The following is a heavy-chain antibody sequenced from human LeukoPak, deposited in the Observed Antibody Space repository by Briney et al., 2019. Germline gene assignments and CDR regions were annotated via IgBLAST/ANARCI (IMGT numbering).Heavy chain of an antibody. CDR3: ARPPNIRTPNWFDY. V-gene: IGHV4-34*01. D-gene: IGHD7-27*01. CDR1: GGSISGYY. J-gene: IGHJ4*02. CDR2: INHSGST. Sequence: PSETLSLTCTVSGGSISGYYWSWIRQPPGKGLEWIGEINHSGSTNYNPSLKSRVTISVDTSKNQFSLKLSSVTAADTAVYYCARPPNIRTPNWFDYWGQGTLVTVSS.